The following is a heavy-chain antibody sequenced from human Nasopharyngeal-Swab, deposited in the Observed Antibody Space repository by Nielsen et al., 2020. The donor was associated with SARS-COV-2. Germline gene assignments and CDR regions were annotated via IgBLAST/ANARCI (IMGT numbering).Heavy chain of an antibody. CDR1: GYNFTTYD. CDR3: ARGGYSSSWYVSGWFDP. V-gene: IGHV1-8*01. Sequence: ASVKVSCKASGYNFTTYDINWVRQATGQGLEWMGWMNPNSGNTGYAQKFQGRVTMTRNTSISTAYMELSSLRSEDTAVYYCARGGYSSSWYVSGWFDPWGQGTLVTVSS. J-gene: IGHJ5*02. D-gene: IGHD6-13*01. CDR2: MNPNSGNT.